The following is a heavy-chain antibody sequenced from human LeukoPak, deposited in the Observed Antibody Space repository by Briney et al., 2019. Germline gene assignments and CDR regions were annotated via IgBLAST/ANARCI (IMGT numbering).Heavy chain of an antibody. CDR3: ARERVGATSDAFDI. Sequence: PGESLRLSCAASGFTFSYFWMHWFRQTPGKGLVWVSCINTDGSYSTYADSVKGRFTISRDNSKNTLYLQMNSLRAEDTAVYYCARERVGATSDAFDIWGQGTMVTVSS. V-gene: IGHV3-74*01. CDR1: GFTFSYFW. J-gene: IGHJ3*02. D-gene: IGHD1-26*01. CDR2: INTDGSYS.